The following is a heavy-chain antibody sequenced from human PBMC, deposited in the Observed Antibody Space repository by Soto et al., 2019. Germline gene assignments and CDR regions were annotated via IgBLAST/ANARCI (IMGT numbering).Heavy chain of an antibody. CDR3: GSPRSGPSPDVGH. CDR1: FFSVVTPYC. J-gene: IGHJ4*01. V-gene: IGHV1-2*07. D-gene: IGHD2-15*01. Sequence: SVEVSFKASFFSVVTPYCLHWVRLAPGQGLEWMGSINPNSVDTNYAHSFQGRVTMTRDTSISTAYMEVSSLTSDDTAVYYCGSPRSGPSPDVGHWGHGTVVTVSS. CDR2: INPNSVDT.